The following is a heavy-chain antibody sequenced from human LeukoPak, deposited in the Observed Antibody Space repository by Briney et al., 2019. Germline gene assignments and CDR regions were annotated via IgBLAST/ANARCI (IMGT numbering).Heavy chain of an antibody. Sequence: ASVKVSCKASGYTFTGYYMHWVRQAPGQGLEWMGWINPNSGGTNYAQKFQGWVTMTRDTSISTAYMELSRLRSDDTAVYYCATSTTRDVYYHYYGMDVWGQGTTVTVSS. D-gene: IGHD1-14*01. J-gene: IGHJ6*02. V-gene: IGHV1-2*04. CDR2: INPNSGGT. CDR1: GYTFTGYY. CDR3: ATSTTRDVYYHYYGMDV.